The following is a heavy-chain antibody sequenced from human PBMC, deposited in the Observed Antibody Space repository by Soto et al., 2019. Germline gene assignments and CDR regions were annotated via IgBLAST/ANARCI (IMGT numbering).Heavy chain of an antibody. CDR1: GGSVSSVTYY. V-gene: IGHV4-61*01. Sequence: QVQLQESGPGLVKPSETLSLTCIVSGGSVSSVTYYWNWIRQPPGKGLEWIGYINYSGRTNYNPSLKGRVTMSLATSKKQFSLKLISVTAADTAFYYCARGDDYKSSLFDRWGQGTLVTVSS. CDR3: ARGDDYKSSLFDR. J-gene: IGHJ5*02. CDR2: INYSGRT. D-gene: IGHD4-4*01.